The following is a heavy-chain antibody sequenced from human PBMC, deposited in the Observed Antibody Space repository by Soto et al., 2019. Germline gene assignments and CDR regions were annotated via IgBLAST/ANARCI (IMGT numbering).Heavy chain of an antibody. J-gene: IGHJ5*02. CDR1: GGTFSSYA. D-gene: IGHD3-10*01. CDR2: IIPIFGTA. V-gene: IGHV1-69*01. CDR3: ARARRPWRSASGDWIDP. Sequence: QVQLVQSGAEVKKPGSSVKVSCKASGGTFSSYAISWVRQAPGQGLEWMGGIIPIFGTANYAQKFQGRVTITADESTSTAYMELSSLRSEDTAVYYCARARRPWRSASGDWIDPWGQGTLVTVSS.